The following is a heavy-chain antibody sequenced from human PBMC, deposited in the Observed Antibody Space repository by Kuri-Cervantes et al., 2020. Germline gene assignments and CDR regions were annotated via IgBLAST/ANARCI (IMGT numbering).Heavy chain of an antibody. CDR2: INSDGSST. CDR1: GFTFSSYW. V-gene: IGHV3-74*01. CDR3: AKAGYYYDSSGYYYY. J-gene: IGHJ4*02. Sequence: GGSLRLSCAASGFTFSSYWMHWVRQAPGKGLVWVSRINSDGSSTSYADSVKGRFTISRDNSNNTLYLQMNSLSAEDTAVYYCAKAGYYYDSSGYYYYWGQGTLVTVSS. D-gene: IGHD3-22*01.